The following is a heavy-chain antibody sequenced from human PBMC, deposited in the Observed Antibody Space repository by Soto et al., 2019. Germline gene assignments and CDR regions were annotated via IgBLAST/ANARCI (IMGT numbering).Heavy chain of an antibody. CDR2: MNPNSGNT. Sequence: ASVKVSCKASGYTFTSYDINWVRQATGQGLEWMGWMNPNSGNTGYAQKFQGRVTMTRNTSISTAYMELSSLRSEDTAVYYCARGGYDFWSGFNYYYYYMDVWGKGTTVTVSS. CDR3: ARGGYDFWSGFNYYYYYMDV. J-gene: IGHJ6*03. D-gene: IGHD3-3*01. CDR1: GYTFTSYD. V-gene: IGHV1-8*01.